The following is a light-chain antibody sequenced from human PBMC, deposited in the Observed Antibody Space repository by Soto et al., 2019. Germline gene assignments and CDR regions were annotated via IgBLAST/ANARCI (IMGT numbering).Light chain of an antibody. CDR2: RAS. V-gene: IGKV1-39*01. CDR1: QSISTY. J-gene: IGKJ1*01. Sequence: DIHMTQSPSSLSASVGDIVTISCRASQSISTYLNWYRQKPGTAPRLLIYRASTVKTGVPPRFSGSGSGRDLTLTISSLRPADIAPYFCHHCYSSPPRTFGPGTKVDIK. CDR3: HHCYSSPPRT.